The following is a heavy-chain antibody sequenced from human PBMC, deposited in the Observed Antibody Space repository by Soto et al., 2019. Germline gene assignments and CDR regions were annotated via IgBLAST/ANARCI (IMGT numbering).Heavy chain of an antibody. CDR3: ARDAAMALLAY. V-gene: IGHV1-18*01. Sequence: QVQLVQSGAEVKKPGASVKVSCKASGYTLSNYGISWVRQAPGQGLEWMGWISTHNGNTKYAQKLQGRVTVTTDTSTSTAYMELRSLRSDDTAVYYCARDAAMALLAYWGQGTLVTVSS. D-gene: IGHD5-18*01. CDR2: ISTHNGNT. CDR1: GYTLSNYG. J-gene: IGHJ4*02.